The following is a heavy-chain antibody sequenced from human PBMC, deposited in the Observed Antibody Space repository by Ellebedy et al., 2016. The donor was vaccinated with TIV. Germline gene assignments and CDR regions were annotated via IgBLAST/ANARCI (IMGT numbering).Heavy chain of an antibody. CDR3: ARAMNPLDAFDI. J-gene: IGHJ3*02. V-gene: IGHV3-21*01. Sequence: PGGSLRLSCVASGFTFSSYDMNWVRQAPGKGLEWVSSISRSSSYIYYADSVKGRFTISRDNAKNSLYLQMNSLRAEDTAVFYCARAMNPLDAFDIWGQGTMVTVSS. CDR1: GFTFSSYD. CDR2: ISRSSSYI.